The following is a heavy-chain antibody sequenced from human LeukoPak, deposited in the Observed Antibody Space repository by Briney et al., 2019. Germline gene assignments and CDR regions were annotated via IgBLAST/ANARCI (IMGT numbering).Heavy chain of an antibody. CDR1: GDNFSTYV. Sequence: SVKVSCKASGDNFSTYVLTWVRQALGQGLEWMGRIIPTLNVANFAQKFKGRVSITADKSTNTAHLELNSLRAEDTAVYYCTREGVYSPDPTSYHRLPFDIWGKGTLVIVSS. V-gene: IGHV1-69*04. D-gene: IGHD3-16*02. CDR3: TREGVYSPDPTSYHRLPFDI. J-gene: IGHJ3*02. CDR2: IIPTLNVA.